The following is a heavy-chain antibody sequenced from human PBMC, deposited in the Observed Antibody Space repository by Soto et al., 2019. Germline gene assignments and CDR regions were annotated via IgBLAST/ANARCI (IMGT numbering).Heavy chain of an antibody. CDR2: IYYSGST. D-gene: IGHD1-26*01. V-gene: IGHV4-59*08. CDR1: GGSISSYY. CDR3: ARHQKGVGATGRWFDP. Sequence: SETLSLTCTVSGGSISSYYWSWIRQPPGKGLEWIGYIYYSGSTNYNPSLKSRVTISVDTSKNQFSLKLSSVTAADTAVYYCARHQKGVGATGRWFDPWGQGTLVTVSS. J-gene: IGHJ5*02.